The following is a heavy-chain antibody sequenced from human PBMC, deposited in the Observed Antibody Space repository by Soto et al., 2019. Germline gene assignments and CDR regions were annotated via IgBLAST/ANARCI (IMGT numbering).Heavy chain of an antibody. V-gene: IGHV5-10-1*04. CDR2: NDPSDSYT. D-gene: IGHD3-16*01. CDR3: ARYVTYTWDEARYNASGTRAGVEI. Sequence: GESLKISCQGSGYNFPNHWISWVHQVPGKGLEWMGSNDPSDSYTKYSPSFEGQVTILQDNSIRTAYLQWSSLKASDNAMYFCARYVTYTWDEARYNASGTRAGVEIWGQGTMVTVSS. J-gene: IGHJ3*02. CDR1: GYNFPNHW.